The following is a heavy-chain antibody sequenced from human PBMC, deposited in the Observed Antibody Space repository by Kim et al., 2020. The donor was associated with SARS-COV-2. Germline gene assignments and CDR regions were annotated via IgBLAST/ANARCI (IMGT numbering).Heavy chain of an antibody. V-gene: IGHV3-9*01. Sequence: GGSLRLSCAASGLTFGDYAMHWVRQAPGKGLEWVSGISWNSGSIGYADSVKGRFTISRDNAKNSLYLQMNSLRAEDTALYYCAKDIEAVITNPDFDYWGQGTLVTVSS. CDR3: AKDIEAVITNPDFDY. CDR1: GLTFGDYA. D-gene: IGHD3-22*01. CDR2: ISWNSGSI. J-gene: IGHJ4*02.